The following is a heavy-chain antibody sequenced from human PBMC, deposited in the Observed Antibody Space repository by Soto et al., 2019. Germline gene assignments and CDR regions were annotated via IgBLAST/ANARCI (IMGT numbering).Heavy chain of an antibody. CDR3: AKDRWAIVVVPTAIEVYDI. V-gene: IGHV3-23*01. Sequence: EVQLLESGGGLVQPGGSLRLSCAASGFTFSSFAMSWVRQAPGKGLEWVSIISGSGDSTHYADSVKGRFTISRDNSKNTLYLQMNSLRGEDTAIYYCAKDRWAIVVVPTAIEVYDIWGQGTMVTVSS. CDR1: GFTFSSFA. D-gene: IGHD2-2*02. J-gene: IGHJ3*02. CDR2: ISGSGDST.